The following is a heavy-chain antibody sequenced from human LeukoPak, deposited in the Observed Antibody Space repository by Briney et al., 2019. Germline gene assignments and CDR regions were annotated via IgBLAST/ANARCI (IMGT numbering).Heavy chain of an antibody. V-gene: IGHV3-21*01. CDR1: GFALNSYS. J-gene: IGHJ6*03. CDR2: ISSTSAYI. D-gene: IGHD6-25*01. CDR3: ARFAAGGSYYYYMDV. Sequence: GGSLRLSCAASGFALNSYSLAWVRQAPGKGLEWVSSISSTSAYIHYADSVKGRFTISRDNIDNVVYLQMSSLRAEDTAVYYCARFAAGGSYYYYMDVWGKGTTVTVSS.